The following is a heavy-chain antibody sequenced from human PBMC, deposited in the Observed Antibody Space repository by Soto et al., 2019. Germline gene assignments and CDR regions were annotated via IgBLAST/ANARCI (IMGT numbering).Heavy chain of an antibody. J-gene: IGHJ4*02. CDR1: GYTFTSYD. CDR3: ARGLDPFTPDDY. V-gene: IGHV1-8*01. Sequence: ASVKVSCKASGYTFTSYDINWVRQATGQGLEWMGWMSPNSGNTGYAHKFQGRVTMTRYTSRSTAYLELSSLRSEDTAVYYCARGLDPFTPDDYWGQGTLVTVSS. CDR2: MSPNSGNT.